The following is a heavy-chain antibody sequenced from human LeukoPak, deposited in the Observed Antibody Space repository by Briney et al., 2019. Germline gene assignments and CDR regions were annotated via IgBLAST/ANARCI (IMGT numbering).Heavy chain of an antibody. D-gene: IGHD3-3*01. J-gene: IGHJ4*02. Sequence: PGGSLRLSCAASGFTFSSYAMSWVRQAPGRGLEWVSSISSSSSYIYYADSVKGRFTISRDNAKNSLYLQMNSLRAEDTAVYYCARVGFLIFGVVTTLFDYWGQGTLVTVSS. CDR2: ISSSSSYI. CDR3: ARVGFLIFGVVTTLFDY. CDR1: GFTFSSYA. V-gene: IGHV3-21*01.